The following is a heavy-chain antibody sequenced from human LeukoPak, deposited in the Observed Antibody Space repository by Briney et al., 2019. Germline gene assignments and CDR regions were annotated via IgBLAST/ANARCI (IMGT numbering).Heavy chain of an antibody. CDR3: ARVRYYYYGMDV. CDR1: GGSFSGYY. J-gene: IGHJ6*02. CDR2: INHSGST. Sequence: SETLSLTCAVYGGSFSGYYWSWIRQPPGKGLEWIGEINHSGSTNYNPSLKSRVTISVDTSKNQFSPKLSSVTAADTAVYYCARVRYYYYGMDVWGQGTTVTVSS. V-gene: IGHV4-34*01.